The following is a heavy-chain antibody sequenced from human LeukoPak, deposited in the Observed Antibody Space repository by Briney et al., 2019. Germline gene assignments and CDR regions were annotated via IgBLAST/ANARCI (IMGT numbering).Heavy chain of an antibody. Sequence: GASVEVSCKASGYTFTSYDINWVRQATGQGLEWMGWMNPNSGNTGYAQKFQGRVTMTRNTSISTAYMELSSLRSEDTAVYYCARRPSKYYDILTGYYRSEFDYWGQGTLVTVSS. V-gene: IGHV1-8*01. CDR1: GYTFTSYD. D-gene: IGHD3-9*01. J-gene: IGHJ4*02. CDR3: ARRPSKYYDILTGYYRSEFDY. CDR2: MNPNSGNT.